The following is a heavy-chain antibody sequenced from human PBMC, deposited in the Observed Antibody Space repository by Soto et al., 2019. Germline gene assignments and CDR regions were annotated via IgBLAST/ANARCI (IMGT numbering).Heavy chain of an antibody. V-gene: IGHV4-31*03. D-gene: IGHD3-3*01. CDR2: IYYSGST. CDR3: ARGRLFLTTSGLAITYFDY. CDR1: GGSISSGGYY. J-gene: IGHJ4*02. Sequence: SETLSLTCTVSGGSISSGGYYWSWIRQHPGKGLEWIGYIYYSGSTYYNPSLKSRVTISVDTSKNQFSLKLSSVTAADTAVYYCARGRLFLTTSGLAITYFDYWSQGTLVTVSS.